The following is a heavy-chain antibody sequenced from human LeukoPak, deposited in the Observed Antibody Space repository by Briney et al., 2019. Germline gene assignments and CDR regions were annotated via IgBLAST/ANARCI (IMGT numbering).Heavy chain of an antibody. J-gene: IGHJ3*02. CDR3: ARVPSHSRGPWAFDI. Sequence: GGSLRLSCAASGFTFSDYYMSWIRQAPGKGLEWVSYISSSSSYTNYADSVKGRFTISRDNAKNSLYLQMNSLRAEDTVVYYCARVPSHSRGPWAFDIWGQGTMVTVSS. CDR1: GFTFSDYY. D-gene: IGHD4-11*01. V-gene: IGHV3-11*06. CDR2: ISSSSSYT.